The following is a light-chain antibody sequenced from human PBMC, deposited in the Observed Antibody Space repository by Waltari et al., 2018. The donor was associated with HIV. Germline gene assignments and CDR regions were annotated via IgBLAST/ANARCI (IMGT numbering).Light chain of an antibody. CDR3: ALYMGSGVWV. Sequence: QTVVTQEPSFSVSPGATVTLTCGLRPGSVSTTYYPSWDQQTPGQAPRTLIYNTDTRSSGVPDRFSGSIVGDKAVLTITGAQADDECDYYCALYMGSGVWVFGGGTTLTVL. J-gene: IGLJ3*02. CDR2: NTD. CDR1: PGSVSTTYY. V-gene: IGLV8-61*01.